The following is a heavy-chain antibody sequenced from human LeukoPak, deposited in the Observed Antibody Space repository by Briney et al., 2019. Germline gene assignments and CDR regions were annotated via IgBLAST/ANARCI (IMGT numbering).Heavy chain of an antibody. V-gene: IGHV1-18*01. Sequence: ASVKVSCKASGYSLTSYGISWVRQAPGQGLEWMGWISGYNSARNYAQKLQGRVTMTTDTSTSTAYMELRSLRSDETAVYYCARDPASGTYYPDYWGQGTLVTVSS. J-gene: IGHJ4*02. CDR1: GYSLTSYG. CDR3: ARDPASGTYYPDY. D-gene: IGHD1-26*01. CDR2: ISGYNSAR.